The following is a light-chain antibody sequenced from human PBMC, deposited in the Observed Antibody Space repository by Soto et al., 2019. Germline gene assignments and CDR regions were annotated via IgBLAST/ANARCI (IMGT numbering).Light chain of an antibody. CDR2: EGS. Sequence: QSVLTQPASVSGSPGQSITISCTGTSSDVGSYKIVSWYQQHPGKAPKLMIYEGSKRPSGVSNRFSGSKSGNTASLTISGLQAEDEADYYCCSYAGSYTVVFGGGNKVTVL. CDR3: CSYAGSYTVV. V-gene: IGLV2-23*01. J-gene: IGLJ2*01. CDR1: SSDVGSYKI.